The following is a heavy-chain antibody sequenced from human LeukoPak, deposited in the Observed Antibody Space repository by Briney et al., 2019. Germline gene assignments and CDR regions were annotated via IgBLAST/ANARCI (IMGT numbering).Heavy chain of an antibody. CDR2: INGSGDKT. CDR3: AKVPLIAAPKHFDY. Sequence: GGSLRLSCAASGFTLSNYAMNWVRQAPGKGLEWVSSINGSGDKTYYADSVKGRFSISRDNSKNTLYLQMNSLRAEDTAVYYCAKVPLIAAPKHFDYWDQGTLVTVSS. D-gene: IGHD6-13*01. V-gene: IGHV3-23*01. J-gene: IGHJ4*02. CDR1: GFTLSNYA.